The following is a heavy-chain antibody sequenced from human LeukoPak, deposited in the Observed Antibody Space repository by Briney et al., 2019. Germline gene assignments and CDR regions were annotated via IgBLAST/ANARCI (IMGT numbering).Heavy chain of an antibody. CDR1: GFTFSSYG. J-gene: IGHJ6*02. V-gene: IGHV3-48*02. CDR3: ARVVPVISSGSPYGMDV. D-gene: IGHD3-10*01. Sequence: PGRSLRLSCAASGFTFSSYGMHWVRQAPGKGLEGVSYISSSSSTIYYADSVKGRFTISRDNAKNSLYLQMNSLRDEDAAVYYCARVVPVISSGSPYGMDVWGQGTTVTVSS. CDR2: ISSSSSTI.